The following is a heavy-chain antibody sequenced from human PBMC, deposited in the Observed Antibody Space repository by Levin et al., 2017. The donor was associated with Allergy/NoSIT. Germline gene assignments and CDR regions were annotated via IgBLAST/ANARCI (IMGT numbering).Heavy chain of an antibody. CDR2: IRSKANSYAT. D-gene: IGHD3-9*01. J-gene: IGHJ5*02. CDR3: THHYDILTVWGFGP. Sequence: LGESLKISCAASGFSFNDFAMHWVRQASGKGLEWVGHIRSKANSYATAYAASVKGRFTISRDDSKNTAYLQMNSMKTEDTAVYYCTHHYDILTVWGFGPWGQGTVVTVSS. V-gene: IGHV3-73*01. CDR1: GFSFNDFA.